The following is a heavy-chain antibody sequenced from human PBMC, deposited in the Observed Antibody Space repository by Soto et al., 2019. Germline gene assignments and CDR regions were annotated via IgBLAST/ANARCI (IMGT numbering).Heavy chain of an antibody. Sequence: QITLKESGPTLVKPTQTLTLTCTFSGFSLSTSGVGVGWIRQPPGKTLEWLALIYWDDDKRYNPSLRSRLTITKDTSKNQVVLTMTNMDPVDKATYFCAHRLLKFNWVDPWGQGTLVTVSS. CDR3: AHRLLKFNWVDP. CDR2: IYWDDDK. CDR1: GFSLSTSGVG. V-gene: IGHV2-5*02. J-gene: IGHJ5*02.